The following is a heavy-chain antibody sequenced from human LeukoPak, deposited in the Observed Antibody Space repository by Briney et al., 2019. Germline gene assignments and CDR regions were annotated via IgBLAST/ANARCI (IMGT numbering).Heavy chain of an antibody. V-gene: IGHV4-34*01. D-gene: IGHD3-3*01. J-gene: IGHJ5*02. CDR2: INHSGST. CDR1: GGSFSGYY. Sequence: SETLSLTCAVYGGSFSGYYWSWIRQPPGKGLEWIGEINHSGSTNYNPSLKSRVTISVDTSKNQFSLKLSSVTAADTAVYYCARLLRRYDFWSGYYLSWFDPWGQGTLVTVSS. CDR3: ARLLRRYDFWSGYYLSWFDP.